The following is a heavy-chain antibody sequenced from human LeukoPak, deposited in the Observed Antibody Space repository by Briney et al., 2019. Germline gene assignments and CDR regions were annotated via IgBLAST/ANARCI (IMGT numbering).Heavy chain of an antibody. CDR3: ARNRRGGY. D-gene: IGHD2-15*01. CDR1: GLTFSTYW. Sequence: GGSLRLSCAASGLTFSTYWMGWVRQAPGKGLEWVANIRPDGSQTFYVDSVKGRITISRDNTKNSLYLQMNTLRAEDTAVYYCARNRRGGYWGQGTLVTVSS. CDR2: IRPDGSQT. V-gene: IGHV3-7*01. J-gene: IGHJ4*02.